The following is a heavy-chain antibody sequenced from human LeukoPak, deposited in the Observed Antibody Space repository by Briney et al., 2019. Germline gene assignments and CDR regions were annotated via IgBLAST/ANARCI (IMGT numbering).Heavy chain of an antibody. CDR2: IKSKTDGGTT. J-gene: IGHJ4*02. V-gene: IGHV3-15*01. Sequence: GGSLRLSCAASGFTFSNAWMSWVRQAPGKGLEWVGRIKSKTDGGTTDYAAPVKGRFTISRDDSKSIAYLQIHSLKSEDTAVYYCSRDGLDYYGSGSYRGFDYWGQGTLVTVSS. D-gene: IGHD3-10*01. CDR1: GFTFSNAW. CDR3: SRDGLDYYGSGSYRGFDY.